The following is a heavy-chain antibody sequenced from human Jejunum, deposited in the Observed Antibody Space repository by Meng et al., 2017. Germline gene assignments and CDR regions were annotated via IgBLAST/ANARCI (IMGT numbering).Heavy chain of an antibody. CDR3: SRSYGSEKILDY. D-gene: IGHD3-10*01. V-gene: IGHV3-74*01. Sequence: GESLKIPCAASGFTFSTYWMHWVRQGPGKGLVWVSHINTGGSTTTYADSVKGRFTISRDNAKNTLYLQMNNLRVEDTAVYFCSRSYGSEKILDYWGQGTLVTVSS. CDR2: INTGGSTT. J-gene: IGHJ4*02. CDR1: GFTFSTYW.